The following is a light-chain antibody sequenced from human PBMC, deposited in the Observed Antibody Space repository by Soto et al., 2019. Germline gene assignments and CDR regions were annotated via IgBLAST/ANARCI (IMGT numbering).Light chain of an antibody. J-gene: IGKJ4*01. CDR3: MQALQTPLT. CDR1: ESLLQSQGDNY. Sequence: DIVMTQSPVSLPVSLGETASMSCRSSESLLQSQGDNYVDWYLQKPGQSPQLLIYLGSNRASGVPDRFNGSGSGTDFTLKISRVEAEDVGIYYCMQALQTPLTFGGGTKVEIK. V-gene: IGKV2-28*01. CDR2: LGS.